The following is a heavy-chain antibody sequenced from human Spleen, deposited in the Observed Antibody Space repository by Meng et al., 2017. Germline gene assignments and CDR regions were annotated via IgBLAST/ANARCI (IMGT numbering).Heavy chain of an antibody. J-gene: IGHJ5*02. Sequence: QVHLLQSGPEVKKPGASVRVSCKASGYTFGSYGICWVRQAPGQGLEWMGWFVNYVDTYPAPKFQGRVTITRDTSASTAYMELSSLRSEDTAVYYCARDPPSSWGQGTLVTVSS. V-gene: IGHV1-18*01. CDR2: FVNYVDT. CDR3: ARDPPSS. CDR1: GYTFGSYG.